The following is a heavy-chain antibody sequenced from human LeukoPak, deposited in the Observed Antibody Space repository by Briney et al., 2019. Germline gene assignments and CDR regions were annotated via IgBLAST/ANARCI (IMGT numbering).Heavy chain of an antibody. D-gene: IGHD7-27*01. V-gene: IGHV3-23*01. J-gene: IGHJ4*02. CDR1: GFTFSSYT. CDR3: AKDGGLWVSAHWGDS. Sequence: GGSLRLSCTASGFTFSSYTMTWVRQAPGKGLRWVSTITTGDGNTYYADSVKGRFTVSRDDSKNTLYLQMNSLRAEDTAVYYCAKDGGLWVSAHWGDSWGRGTLVTVSS. CDR2: ITTGDGNT.